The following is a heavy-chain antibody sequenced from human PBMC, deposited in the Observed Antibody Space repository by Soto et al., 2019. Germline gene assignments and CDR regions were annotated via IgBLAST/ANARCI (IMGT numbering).Heavy chain of an antibody. D-gene: IGHD3-9*01. V-gene: IGHV3-30*18. CDR2: ISYDGSNK. Sequence: GGSLRLSCAASGFTFSSYGMHWVRQAPGKGLEWVAVISYDGSNKYYADSVKGRFTISRDNSKNTLYLQMNSLRAEDTAVYYCTKDTRYFDWLSPPDYWGQGTLVTVSS. CDR1: GFTFSSYG. J-gene: IGHJ4*02. CDR3: TKDTRYFDWLSPPDY.